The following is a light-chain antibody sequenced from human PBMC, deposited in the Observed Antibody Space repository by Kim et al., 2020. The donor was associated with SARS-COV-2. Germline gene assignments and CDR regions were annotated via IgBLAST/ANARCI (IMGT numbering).Light chain of an antibody. CDR3: ASWDGSLYGDV. J-gene: IGLJ1*01. CDR1: DSNIGGNY. V-gene: IGLV1-47*02. CDR2: NDN. Sequence: QSVLTQPPSASGTPGQRVTISCSGSDSNIGGNYVFWYQQLPGTAPKLLIYNDNQRPSGVPDRFSGSKSGTSASLAISGLRSEDEADYYCASWDGSLYGDVFGPGTKVTVL.